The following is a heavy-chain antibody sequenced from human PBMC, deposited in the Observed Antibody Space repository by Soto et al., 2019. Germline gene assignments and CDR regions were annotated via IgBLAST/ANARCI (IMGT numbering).Heavy chain of an antibody. CDR2: ISYDGHNT. V-gene: IGHV3-30*18. CDR1: GFTFRRYG. J-gene: IGHJ4*02. Sequence: QVQLVESGGGVVQPGRSLRLACAASGFTFRRYGIHWVRQAPGKGLEWVAVISYDGHNTFYADSVKGRFTVSRDNSKNTLYLQMNSLTAEDTAVYYCAKDRTFSDSWPSGPFDYWGQGTLVTVSS. D-gene: IGHD6-13*01. CDR3: AKDRTFSDSWPSGPFDY.